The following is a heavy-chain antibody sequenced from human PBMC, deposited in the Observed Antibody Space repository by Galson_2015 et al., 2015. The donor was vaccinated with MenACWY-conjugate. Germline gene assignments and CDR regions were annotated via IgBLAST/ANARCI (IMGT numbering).Heavy chain of an antibody. J-gene: IGHJ4*02. D-gene: IGHD2-15*01. CDR2: IGWDDDK. V-gene: IGHV2-70*04. Sequence: PALVRPTQTLTLTCTFSGFSLSTRGMRVNWVSQPPGKALEWLARIGWDDDKLYNTSLRTRLTISKDTSQNQVVLTMTNMDPVDTATYYCVRTSYCSGGRCYSPFDFWGQGTLVTVSS. CDR1: GFSLSTRGMR. CDR3: VRTSYCSGGRCYSPFDF.